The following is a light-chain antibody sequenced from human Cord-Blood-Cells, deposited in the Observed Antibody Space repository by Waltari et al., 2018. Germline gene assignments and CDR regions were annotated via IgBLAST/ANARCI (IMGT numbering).Light chain of an antibody. V-gene: IGLV2-23*01. Sequence: DVKRYNLVSWYQQHPGKAPKLMIYEGSKRPSVVSNLFSGSRSDKTASLVICVHQSEHEADYSRRSYQRRSTGVFGGGTKLTVL. CDR2: EGS. CDR3: RSYQRRSTGV. J-gene: IGLJ2*01. CDR1: DVKRYNL.